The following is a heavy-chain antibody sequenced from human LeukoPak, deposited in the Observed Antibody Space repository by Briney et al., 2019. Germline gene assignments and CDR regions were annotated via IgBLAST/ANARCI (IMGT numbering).Heavy chain of an antibody. J-gene: IGHJ4*02. Sequence: GGSLRLSCAASGFTFSSYEMNWVRQAPGKGLEWVSYISSSGSTIYYADSVKGRFTISRDNAKNSLYLQMNSLRAEDTAVYYCARVNGYNFDYWGQGTLVTVSS. D-gene: IGHD5-24*01. CDR3: ARVNGYNFDY. CDR2: ISSSGSTI. V-gene: IGHV3-48*03. CDR1: GFTFSSYE.